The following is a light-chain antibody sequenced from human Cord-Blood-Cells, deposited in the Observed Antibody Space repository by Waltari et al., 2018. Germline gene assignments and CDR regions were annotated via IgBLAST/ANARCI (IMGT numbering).Light chain of an antibody. CDR3: QQYNSYPIT. J-gene: IGKJ5*01. CDR1: QSISSW. Sequence: DIQTTQSPSTLSAAVGDRVTITCRVSQSISSWLAWYQQKPGKAPKLLIYDASSLESGVPSRFSGSGSGTEFTLTISSLQPDDFATYYCQQYNSYPITFGQGTRLEIK. V-gene: IGKV1-5*01. CDR2: DAS.